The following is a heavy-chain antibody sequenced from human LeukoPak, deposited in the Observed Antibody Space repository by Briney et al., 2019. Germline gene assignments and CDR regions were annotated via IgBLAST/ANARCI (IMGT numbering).Heavy chain of an antibody. CDR2: IFHSGIT. V-gene: IGHV4-59*01. J-gene: IGHJ4*02. CDR3: ARAETLAAIYFDF. CDR1: GGSISPYY. Sequence: SETLSLTCSVSGGSISPYYWSWFRQPPGKGLEWIGYIFHSGITTYNPSHKSRVTISLDSSKNQFFLRLTSVTAADTVMYYCARAETLAAIYFDFWGQGSLVTVSS. D-gene: IGHD6-25*01.